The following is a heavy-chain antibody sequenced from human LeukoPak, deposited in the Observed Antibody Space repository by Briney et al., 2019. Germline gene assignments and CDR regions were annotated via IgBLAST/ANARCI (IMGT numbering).Heavy chain of an antibody. CDR2: INHSGST. CDR1: GGSFSGYY. CDR3: ARVSRQLLLYDY. Sequence: SETLSFTCAVYGGSFSGYYWSWIRQPPGKGLEWIGEINHSGSTNYNPSLKSRATISVDTSKNQFSLKLSSVTAADTAVYYCARVSRQLLLYDYWGQGTLVTVSS. V-gene: IGHV4-34*01. D-gene: IGHD2-2*02. J-gene: IGHJ4*02.